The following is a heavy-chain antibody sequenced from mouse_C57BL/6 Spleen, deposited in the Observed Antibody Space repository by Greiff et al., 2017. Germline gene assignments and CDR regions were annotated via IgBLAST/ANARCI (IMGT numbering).Heavy chain of an antibody. CDR2: ISGGGGNT. CDR3: ARHLPFDY. CDR1: GFTFSSYT. V-gene: IGHV5-9*01. J-gene: IGHJ2*01. Sequence: EVKVEESGGGLVKPGGSLKLSCAASGFTFSSYTMSWVRQTPEKRLEWVATISGGGGNTYYPDSVKGRFTISRDNAKNTLYLQMSSLRSEDTALYYCARHLPFDYWGQGTTLTVSS.